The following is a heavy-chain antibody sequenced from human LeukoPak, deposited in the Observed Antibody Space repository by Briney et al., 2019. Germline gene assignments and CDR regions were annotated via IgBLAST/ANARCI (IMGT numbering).Heavy chain of an antibody. D-gene: IGHD6-19*01. V-gene: IGHV1-69*05. CDR2: IIPIFGTA. Sequence: SVKVSCKASGGTFSSYAISWVRQAPGQGLEWMGGIIPIFGTANYAQKFQGRVTFTTDESTSTAYMELSSLRSEDTAVYYCARGSGWDFRYYYYYMDVWGKGTTVTVSS. CDR1: GGTFSSYA. CDR3: ARGSGWDFRYYYYYMDV. J-gene: IGHJ6*03.